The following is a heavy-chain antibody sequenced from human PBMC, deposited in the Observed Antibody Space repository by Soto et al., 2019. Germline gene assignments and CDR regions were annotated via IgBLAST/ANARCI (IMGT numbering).Heavy chain of an antibody. J-gene: IGHJ6*02. V-gene: IGHV3-53*04. CDR3: ARVGVEPWFGELMGMDV. Sequence: GGSLRLSCAASGFTVSSNYMSWVRQAPGKGLEWVSVIYSGGSTYYADSVKGRFTISRHNSKNTLYLQMNSLRAEDTAVYYCARVGVEPWFGELMGMDVWGQGTTVTVSS. CDR2: IYSGGST. D-gene: IGHD3-10*01. CDR1: GFTVSSNY.